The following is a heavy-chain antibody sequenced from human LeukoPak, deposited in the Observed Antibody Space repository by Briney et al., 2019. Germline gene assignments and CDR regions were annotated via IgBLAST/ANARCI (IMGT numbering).Heavy chain of an antibody. J-gene: IGHJ6*02. CDR2: IIPIFGTA. CDR1: GGTFSSYA. CDR3: ARDEITMVRGAIIPQHLDV. Sequence: GASVKVSCKASGGTFSSYAISWVRQAPGQGREWMGGIIPIFGTANYAQKFQGRVTITADESTSTAYMELSSLRSEDTAVYYCARDEITMVRGAIIPQHLDVWGQGTTVTVSS. V-gene: IGHV1-69*13. D-gene: IGHD3-10*01.